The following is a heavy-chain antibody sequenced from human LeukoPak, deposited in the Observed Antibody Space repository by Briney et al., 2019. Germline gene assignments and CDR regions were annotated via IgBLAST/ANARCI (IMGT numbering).Heavy chain of an antibody. CDR2: INHSGST. CDR1: GGSFSGYY. V-gene: IGHV4-34*01. Sequence: SETLSLTCAVYGGSFSGYYWSWIRQPPGKGLEWIGEINHSGSTNYNPSLKSRVTISVDTSKNQFSLKLSSVTAADTAVYYCARRPYVYFDYGGQEPWSPSPQ. D-gene: IGHD3-16*01. CDR3: ARRPYVYFDY. J-gene: IGHJ4*01.